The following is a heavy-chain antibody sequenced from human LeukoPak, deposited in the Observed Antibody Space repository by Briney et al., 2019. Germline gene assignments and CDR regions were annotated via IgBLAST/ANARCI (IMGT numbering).Heavy chain of an antibody. D-gene: IGHD2-15*01. CDR2: INPNSGGT. CDR3: ARAYCSGGSCYLDY. Sequence: ASVKVSCKASGYTFTGYYMHWVRQAPGQGLEWMGWINPNSGGTNYAQKFQGWATMTRDTSISTAYMELSRLRSDDTAVYYCARAYCSGGSCYLDYWGQGTLVTVSS. CDR1: GYTFTGYY. V-gene: IGHV1-2*04. J-gene: IGHJ4*02.